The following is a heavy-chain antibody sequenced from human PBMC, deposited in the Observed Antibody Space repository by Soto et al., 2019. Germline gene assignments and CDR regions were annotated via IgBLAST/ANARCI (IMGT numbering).Heavy chain of an antibody. V-gene: IGHV4-4*02. J-gene: IGHJ6*02. CDR2: IYQTGIT. CDR3: ARYSALGLYYSFAFDV. CDR1: GDSISSSNW. D-gene: IGHD2-15*01. Sequence: SETLSLTCAVSGDSISSSNWWTWVRQPPGKGLEWIGDIYQTGITNSNPSLKSRVTMSIDKSKNQFSLKLTSVTAADTAVYYCARYSALGLYYSFAFDVWGPAAPVTDYS.